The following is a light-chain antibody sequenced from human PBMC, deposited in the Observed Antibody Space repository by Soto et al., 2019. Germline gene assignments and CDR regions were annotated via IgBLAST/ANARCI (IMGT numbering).Light chain of an antibody. Sequence: QSALTQPASVSGSPGQSITISCTGTSSDVGGYNYVSWYPQHPGKAPKLRIYDVSNRPSGVSNRFSGSKSGNTASLTIAGLQAEDEADYYCSSYTSSSTVVVFGGGTKLTVL. J-gene: IGLJ2*01. CDR3: SSYTSSSTVVV. CDR2: DVS. V-gene: IGLV2-14*01. CDR1: SSDVGGYNY.